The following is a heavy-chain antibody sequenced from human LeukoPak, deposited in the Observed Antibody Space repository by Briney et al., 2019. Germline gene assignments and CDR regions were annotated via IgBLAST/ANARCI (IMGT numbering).Heavy chain of an antibody. CDR3: ARDVGPRGWNWFDP. D-gene: IGHD3-10*01. CDR2: IYYSGST. CDR1: GGSISSYY. Sequence: SETLSLTCTVSGGSISSYYWSWIRQPPGKGLEWIGYIYYSGSTNYNPSLKSRVTISVDASKNQFSLKLSSVTAADTAVYYCARDVGPRGWNWFDPWGQGILVTVSS. V-gene: IGHV4-59*01. J-gene: IGHJ5*02.